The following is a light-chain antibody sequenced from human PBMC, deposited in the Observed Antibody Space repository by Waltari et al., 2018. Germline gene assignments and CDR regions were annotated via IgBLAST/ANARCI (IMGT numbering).Light chain of an antibody. CDR1: PGVSSNY. V-gene: IGKV3-20*01. CDR2: GSS. Sequence: EIVLTQSPGTLSLSPGERATLSCRASPGVSSNYLAWYQQRPGQAPRLLIHGSSSRAPGIPVRYSGSGSGTDFTLTISRLEPEDFALYYCQQYGRSWNTFGQGTKREIK. J-gene: IGKJ2*01. CDR3: QQYGRSWNT.